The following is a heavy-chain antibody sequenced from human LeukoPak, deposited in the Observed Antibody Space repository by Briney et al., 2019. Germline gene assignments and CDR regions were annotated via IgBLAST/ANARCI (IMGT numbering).Heavy chain of an antibody. V-gene: IGHV3-23*01. J-gene: IGHJ5*02. CDR2: INGGGGNT. D-gene: IGHD3-10*01. CDR3: ARDRSGSFPNWFDP. Sequence: ASVKVSCKASGGTFSSYAMSWVRQAPGKGLEWVSAINGGGGNTYYTDSVKGRFTISRDNSRNTLYLQMNSLRAEDTAVYYCARDRSGSFPNWFDPWGQGTLVTVSS. CDR1: GGTFSSYA.